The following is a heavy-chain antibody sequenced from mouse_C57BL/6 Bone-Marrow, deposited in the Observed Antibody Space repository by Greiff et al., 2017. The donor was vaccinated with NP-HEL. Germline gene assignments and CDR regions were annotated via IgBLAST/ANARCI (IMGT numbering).Heavy chain of an antibody. CDR1: GYSFTGYY. D-gene: IGHD2-12*01. CDR3: AREYSLYFDY. Sequence: EVQLQQSGPELVKPGASVKISCKASGYSFTGYYMNWVKQSPEKSLEWIGEINPSTGGTTYNQKFKAKATLTVDKSSSTAYMQLKSLTSEDSAVYYCAREYSLYFDYWGQGTTLTVSS. J-gene: IGHJ2*01. CDR2: INPSTGGT. V-gene: IGHV1-42*01.